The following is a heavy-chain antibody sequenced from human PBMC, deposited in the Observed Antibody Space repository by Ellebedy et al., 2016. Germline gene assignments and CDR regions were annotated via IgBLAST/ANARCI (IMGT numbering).Heavy chain of an antibody. Sequence: ASVKVSCKASGYTFTNYAMHWVRQAPGQRLEWMGWINAGNGNTKHSQKFQGRVTITRDTSASTAYMELSSLRSEDTAVYYCASQGEYYDFWSGYSTPNFDYWGQGTLVTVSS. D-gene: IGHD3-3*01. CDR3: ASQGEYYDFWSGYSTPNFDY. J-gene: IGHJ4*02. CDR1: GYTFTNYA. CDR2: INAGNGNT. V-gene: IGHV1-3*01.